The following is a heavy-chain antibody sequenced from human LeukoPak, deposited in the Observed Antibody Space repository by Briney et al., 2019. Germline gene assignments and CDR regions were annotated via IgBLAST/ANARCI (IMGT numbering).Heavy chain of an antibody. CDR3: ARAWYYYDRSDAFDI. J-gene: IGHJ3*02. CDR1: GFTFSSYS. D-gene: IGHD3-10*02. CDR2: ISSSSSYI. V-gene: IGHV3-21*04. Sequence: GGSLRLSCAASGFTFSSYSMNWVRQAPGKGLEWVSSISSSSSYIYYADSVKGRFTISRDNAKNSLYLQMNSLRAEDTAVYYCARAWYYYDRSDAFDIWGQGTMVTVSS.